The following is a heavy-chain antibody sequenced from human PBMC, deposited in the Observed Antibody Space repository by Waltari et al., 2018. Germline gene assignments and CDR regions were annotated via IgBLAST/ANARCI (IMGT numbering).Heavy chain of an antibody. CDR3: AKDKSIAVAGFFDY. CDR2: IRYDGSNK. Sequence: QVQLVESGGGVVQPGGSLSLSCAASGFTFSSYGLPWVRTAPGKGLEWVAFIRYDGSNKYYADSVKGRFTISRDNSKNTLYLQMNSLRAEDTAVYYCAKDKSIAVAGFFDYWGQGTLVTVSS. V-gene: IGHV3-30*02. CDR1: GFTFSSYG. J-gene: IGHJ4*02. D-gene: IGHD6-19*01.